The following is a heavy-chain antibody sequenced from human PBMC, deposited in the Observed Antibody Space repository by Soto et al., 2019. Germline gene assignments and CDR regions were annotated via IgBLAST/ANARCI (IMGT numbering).Heavy chain of an antibody. J-gene: IGHJ4*02. CDR1: GYTFTSYG. V-gene: IGHV1-18*01. Sequence: QVQLVQSGAEVKKPGASVKVSCKASGYTFTSYGISWVLQAPGQGLEWMGWISANNGNTDYAQKLQGRVTMTTDTYMSTAYMGLRSLRSDASPVYYCARDRGNNDDWGQGKLVTVSS. CDR3: ARDRGNNDD. D-gene: IGHD4-4*01. CDR2: ISANNGNT.